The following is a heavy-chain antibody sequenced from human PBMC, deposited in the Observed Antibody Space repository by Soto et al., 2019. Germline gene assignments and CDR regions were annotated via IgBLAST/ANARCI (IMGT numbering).Heavy chain of an antibody. V-gene: IGHV1-69*13. CDR2: IIPIFGTA. CDR3: ARGDTAAAGTGYYGMDV. Sequence: SVKVSCKASGGTFSSYAISWVRQAPGQGLEWMGGIIPIFGTANYAQKFQGRVTITADESTSTAYMELSSLRSEDTAVYYGARGDTAAAGTGYYGMDVWGQGTTVTVSS. J-gene: IGHJ6*02. CDR1: GGTFSSYA. D-gene: IGHD6-13*01.